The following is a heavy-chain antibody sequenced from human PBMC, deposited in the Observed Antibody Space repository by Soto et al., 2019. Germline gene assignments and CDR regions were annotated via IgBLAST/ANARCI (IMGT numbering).Heavy chain of an antibody. V-gene: IGHV3-33*06. D-gene: IGHD6-13*01. CDR3: AKEGNMGSSSWYYFDY. Sequence: QVQLVESGGGVVQPGRSLRVSCAASGFTFSSNGMHWVRQAPGKGLEWVATIWYDASNKYYADSVKGRFTISRDNSKNTLYVQMNNLRAEDTAVYYCAKEGNMGSSSWYYFDYWGQGTLVTVSS. CDR2: IWYDASNK. J-gene: IGHJ4*02. CDR1: GFTFSSNG.